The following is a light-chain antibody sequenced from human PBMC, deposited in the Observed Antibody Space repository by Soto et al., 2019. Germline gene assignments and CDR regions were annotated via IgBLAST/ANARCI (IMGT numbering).Light chain of an antibody. J-gene: IGKJ1*01. CDR1: QSVSSSF. V-gene: IGKV3-20*01. CDR2: GAS. CDR3: KHYGTSLWT. Sequence: EIMLTQSPGTLSLSPGERTTLSCRASQSVSSSFLAWYQQKPGQAPGLLIYGASIRATGTPDRFSGSGSGTDFTLTISRLEPEDFAMYLCKHYGTSLWTFGQGTKVDIK.